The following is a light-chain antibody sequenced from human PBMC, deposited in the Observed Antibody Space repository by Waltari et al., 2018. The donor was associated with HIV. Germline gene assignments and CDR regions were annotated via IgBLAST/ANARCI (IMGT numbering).Light chain of an antibody. J-gene: IGLJ2*01. CDR1: SSDAGGYND. CDR3: SSYAGSNNFGV. Sequence: QSALTQPTSASGSPGQSVTISCTGTSSDAGGYNDVPWYQQHPGKAPKLMIYEVSKRPSGVPDRFSGSKSGNTASLTVSGLQAEDEADYYCSSYAGSNNFGVFGGGTKLTVL. CDR2: EVS. V-gene: IGLV2-8*01.